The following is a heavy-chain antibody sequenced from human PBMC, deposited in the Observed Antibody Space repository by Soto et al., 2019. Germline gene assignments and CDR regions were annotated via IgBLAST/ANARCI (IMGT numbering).Heavy chain of an antibody. CDR3: ARGGNYDSSGYFYSYYGMDV. CDR2: INPNSGGT. J-gene: IGHJ6*02. CDR1: GYTFTGYY. Sequence: ASVKVSCKASGYTFTGYYMHWVRQAPGQGLEWMGWINPNSGGTNYAQKFQGWVTMTRDTSISTAYMELSRLRSDDTAVYYCARGGNYDSSGYFYSYYGMDVWGQGTTVTVSS. V-gene: IGHV1-2*04. D-gene: IGHD3-22*01.